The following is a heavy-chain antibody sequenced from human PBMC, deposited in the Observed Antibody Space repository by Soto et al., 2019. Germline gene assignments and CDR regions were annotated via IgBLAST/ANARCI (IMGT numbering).Heavy chain of an antibody. CDR2: IYHSGST. J-gene: IGHJ6*02. CDR1: GGSISSGGYS. Sequence: PSETLSLTCAVSGGSISSGGYSWSWIRQPPGKGLEWIGYIYHSGSTYYNPSLKSRVTISVDRSKNQFSLKLSSVTAADTAVYYCARARVEYYYYYGMDVWGQGTTVTVSS. CDR3: ARARVEYYYYYGMDV. V-gene: IGHV4-30-2*01.